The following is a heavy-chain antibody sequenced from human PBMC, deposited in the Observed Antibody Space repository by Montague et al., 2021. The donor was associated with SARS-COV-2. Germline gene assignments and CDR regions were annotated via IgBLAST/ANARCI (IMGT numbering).Heavy chain of an antibody. D-gene: IGHD1-26*01. Sequence: SETLSLTCAVYGGSFSGYYWSWIRQPPEKGLEWIGEINQSGRTNNNPSLKSRVIISVDTSNNQFSLKLSSVTAADTAVYYCARGGSSGLGVTVRAELDYWGQGTMVTGSS. V-gene: IGHV4-34*01. CDR1: GGSFSGYY. CDR3: ARGGSSGLGVTVRAELDY. CDR2: INQSGRT. J-gene: IGHJ4*03.